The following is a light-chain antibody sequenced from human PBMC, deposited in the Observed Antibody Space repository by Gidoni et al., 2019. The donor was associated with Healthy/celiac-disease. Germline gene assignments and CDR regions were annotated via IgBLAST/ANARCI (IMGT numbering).Light chain of an antibody. V-gene: IGLV3-1*01. CDR3: QAWDSSAADVV. Sequence: YELTQPPSVSVSPGQTATITCSGDKLGDKSASWYQQKPGQSPVLVIYQDNKRPSGIPERYSCSHSGTTATLTISGTQAMDEADYYCQAWDSSAADVVFGGGTKLTVL. J-gene: IGLJ2*01. CDR1: KLGDKS. CDR2: QDN.